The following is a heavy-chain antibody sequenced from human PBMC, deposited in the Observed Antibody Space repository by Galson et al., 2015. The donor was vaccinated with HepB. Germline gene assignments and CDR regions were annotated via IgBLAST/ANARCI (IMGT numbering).Heavy chain of an antibody. J-gene: IGHJ5*02. CDR3: TSIILGGTDDT. Sequence: SLRLSCAASGFTFNNAWMNWVRQAPGKGLEWVGRIKSKTDGGTTDYAAPVKGRFTISRDDSKNTLFLQMNRLGTEDTAVYYCTSIILGGTDDTWGQGTLVTVSS. V-gene: IGHV3-15*07. D-gene: IGHD3-16*01. CDR2: IKSKTDGGTT. CDR1: GFTFNNAW.